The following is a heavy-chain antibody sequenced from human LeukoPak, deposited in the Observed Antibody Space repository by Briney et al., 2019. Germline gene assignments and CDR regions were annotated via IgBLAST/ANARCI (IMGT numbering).Heavy chain of an antibody. J-gene: IGHJ6*03. CDR2: IIPIFGTA. D-gene: IGHD3-10*01. CDR1: GGTFSSYV. V-gene: IGHV1-69*06. Sequence: ASVKVSCKASGGTFSSYVISWVRQAPGQGLEWMGGIIPIFGTANYAQKFQGRVTITADKSTSTAYMELSSLRSEDTAVYYCARTPYYGSGSYGPYYYYYYMDVWGKGTTVTVSS. CDR3: ARTPYYGSGSYGPYYYYYYMDV.